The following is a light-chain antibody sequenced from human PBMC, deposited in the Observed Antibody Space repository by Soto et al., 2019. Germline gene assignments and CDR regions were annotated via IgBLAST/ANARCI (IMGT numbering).Light chain of an antibody. CDR2: AAS. V-gene: IGKV1-39*01. J-gene: IGKJ2*01. CDR1: QSITNY. Sequence: DIQMTQSPSSLSVSEGDRVTITCRASQSITNYLNWYQQKTVKAPKLLVYAASSLQSGVPSRFSGNGSGTDFTLTISSLQPEDFASYYCQQSDSYPYTFGQGTKLEIK. CDR3: QQSDSYPYT.